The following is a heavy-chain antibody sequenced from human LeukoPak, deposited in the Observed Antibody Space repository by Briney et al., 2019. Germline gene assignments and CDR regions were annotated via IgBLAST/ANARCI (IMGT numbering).Heavy chain of an antibody. CDR2: IYYSGNT. V-gene: IGHV4-59*01. CDR1: GGSISSYY. D-gene: IGHD2-2*01. Sequence: PSETLSLTCTVSGGSISSYYWSWIRQPPGKGLEWIGYIYYSGNTNYNPSLKSRVTISVDTSKNQFSLKLSSVTAADTAVYYCARAGVVPAAMSFVYVFDIWGKGKMVTVSS. J-gene: IGHJ3*02. CDR3: ARAGVVPAAMSFVYVFDI.